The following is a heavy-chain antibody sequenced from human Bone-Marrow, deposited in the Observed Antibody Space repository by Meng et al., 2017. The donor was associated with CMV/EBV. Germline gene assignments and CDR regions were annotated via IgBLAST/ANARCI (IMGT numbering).Heavy chain of an antibody. CDR3: TTDLQISGTTGYYGMDV. Sequence: GESLKISCAASGFTFSNAWMSWVRQAPGKGLEWVGRIKSKTDGGTTDYAAPVKGRFTISRDDSKNTLYLQMNSLKTEDTAVYYCTTDLQISGTTGYYGMDVWGQGTTVTVSS. D-gene: IGHD1-7*01. CDR1: GFTFSNAW. CDR2: IKSKTDGGTT. V-gene: IGHV3-15*01. J-gene: IGHJ6*02.